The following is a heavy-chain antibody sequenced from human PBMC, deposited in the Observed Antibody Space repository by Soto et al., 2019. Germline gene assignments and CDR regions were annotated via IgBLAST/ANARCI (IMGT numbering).Heavy chain of an antibody. CDR3: ARIPLYCSGGSCYGYYYYGMDV. CDR2: IFSNDEK. J-gene: IGHJ6*02. CDR1: GFSLSNARMG. Sequence: QVTLKESGPVLVKPTETLTLTCTVSGFSLSNARMGVSWIRQPPGKALEWLAHIFSNDEKSYSTSLKSRLTISKDTPTSQMVLTMTNMDPVDTATYYCARIPLYCSGGSCYGYYYYGMDVWGQGTTVTVSS. V-gene: IGHV2-26*01. D-gene: IGHD2-15*01.